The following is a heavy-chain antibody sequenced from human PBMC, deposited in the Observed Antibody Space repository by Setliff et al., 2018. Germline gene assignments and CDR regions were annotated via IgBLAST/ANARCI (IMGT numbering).Heavy chain of an antibody. V-gene: IGHV1-8*02. CDR3: ARAQSWSGGPYYFDN. J-gene: IGHJ4*02. Sequence: ASVKVSCKASGYTFTSYGFSWVRQATGQGLEWMGWMNPNSGNTGYAQKFQGRVTMTRNTSISTAYMDLSSLRFEDTAVYYCARAQSWSGGPYYFDNWGQGTLVTVSS. CDR1: GYTFTSYG. D-gene: IGHD3-3*01. CDR2: MNPNSGNT.